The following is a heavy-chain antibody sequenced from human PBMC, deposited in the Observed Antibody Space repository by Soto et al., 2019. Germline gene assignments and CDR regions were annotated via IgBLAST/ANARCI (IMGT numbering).Heavy chain of an antibody. D-gene: IGHD2-2*01. CDR1: GGSISSGGYY. CDR3: ALTDIVVVPAAADPYYYGMDV. Sequence: QVQLQESGPGLVKPSQTLSLTCTVSGGSISSGGYYWSWIRQHPGKGLEWIGYIYYSGSTYYNPSLKSRVTISVDTSKKQFSLKLSSVTAADTAVYYCALTDIVVVPAAADPYYYGMDVWGQGTTVTVSS. CDR2: IYYSGST. J-gene: IGHJ6*02. V-gene: IGHV4-31*03.